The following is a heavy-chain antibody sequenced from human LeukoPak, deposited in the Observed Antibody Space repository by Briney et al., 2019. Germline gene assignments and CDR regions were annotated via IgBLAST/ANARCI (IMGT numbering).Heavy chain of an antibody. CDR3: ARVRRVLLLDQGIDY. V-gene: IGHV3-21*04. CDR1: GFTFSSYS. CDR2: ISSSSSYI. Sequence: GGSLRLSCAASGFTFSSYSMNWVRQAPGKGLEWVSSISSSSSYIYYADSVKGRFTISRDNAKNSLYLQMNSLTAEDTAVYYCARVRRVLLLDQGIDYWGQGTLVTVSS. D-gene: IGHD2-15*01. J-gene: IGHJ4*02.